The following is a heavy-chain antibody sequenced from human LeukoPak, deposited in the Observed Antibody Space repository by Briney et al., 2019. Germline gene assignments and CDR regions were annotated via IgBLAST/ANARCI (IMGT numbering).Heavy chain of an antibody. V-gene: IGHV1-8*01. Sequence: ASVKVSCKASGYTFIDYDINWVRQAPGQGLEWMGLMSPHNGHTEYAQNFQGRVTMTRDTSTGTAYMELRSLRSEDTAVSYCARRTPRCGGTCYDAFDVWGQGTMVTVSS. CDR2: MSPHNGHT. D-gene: IGHD2-21*01. CDR3: ARRTPRCGGTCYDAFDV. CDR1: GYTFIDYD. J-gene: IGHJ3*01.